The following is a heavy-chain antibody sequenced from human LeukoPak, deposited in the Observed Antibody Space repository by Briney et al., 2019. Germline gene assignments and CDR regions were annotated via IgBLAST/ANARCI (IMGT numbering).Heavy chain of an antibody. V-gene: IGHV4-39*01. CDR3: ARVTGYMIEDYFDY. CDR1: GVSISSSNSY. D-gene: IGHD3-22*01. Sequence: PSETLSLTCTVSGVSISSSNSYWGWIRQPPGKGLEWIGSIYYSGNTYYNASLKSQVSISIDTSKNQFSLRLTSVTAADTAVYYCARVTGYMIEDYFDYWGQGTLVTVSS. CDR2: IYYSGNT. J-gene: IGHJ4*02.